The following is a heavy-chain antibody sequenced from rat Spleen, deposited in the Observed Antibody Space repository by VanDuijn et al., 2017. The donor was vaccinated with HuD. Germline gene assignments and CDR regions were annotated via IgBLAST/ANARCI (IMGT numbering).Heavy chain of an antibody. Sequence: EVQLVESGGGLVQPGRSMKLSCAASGFTFSNYHMAWVRQTPTRGLEWVASISSGGGDTYYRDSVKGRFTISRDLAKSTRFLQMDSLRSEDTATYYCARQGISMMVVDSWGQGVMVTVSS. V-gene: IGHV5-25*01. J-gene: IGHJ2*01. D-gene: IGHD1-12*02. CDR2: ISSGGGDT. CDR1: GFTFSNYH. CDR3: ARQGISMMVVDS.